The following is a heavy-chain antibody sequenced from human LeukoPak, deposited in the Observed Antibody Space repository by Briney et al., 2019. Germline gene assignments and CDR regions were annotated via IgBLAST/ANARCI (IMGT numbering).Heavy chain of an antibody. Sequence: PGGSLRLSCAASGFTFSSYSMNWVRQAPGKGLEWVSSISSSSSHIFYADSVKGRFTISRDNAKNSLYLQMNSLRAEDTAVYYCARSDDFWSGYYTVFDYWGQGTLVTVSS. CDR3: ARSDDFWSGYYTVFDY. J-gene: IGHJ4*02. D-gene: IGHD3-3*01. CDR2: ISSSSSHI. CDR1: GFTFSSYS. V-gene: IGHV3-21*01.